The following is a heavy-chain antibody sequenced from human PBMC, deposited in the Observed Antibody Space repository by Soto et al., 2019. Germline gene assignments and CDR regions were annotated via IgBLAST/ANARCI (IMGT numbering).Heavy chain of an antibody. CDR2: IYDSGGA. CDR3: AREKRAVFDT. J-gene: IGHJ5*02. Sequence: QLQLQESCSGLVKPSQTLSLTCTVSGGSISSGGYSWSWIRQPPGKGLEWIGYIYDSGGAYYNPSLKGRVTISADMSKNHFSLTLTSVTAADTAIYYCAREKRAVFDTWGQGYLVTVSS. V-gene: IGHV4-30-2*01. D-gene: IGHD6-25*01. CDR1: GGSISSGGYS.